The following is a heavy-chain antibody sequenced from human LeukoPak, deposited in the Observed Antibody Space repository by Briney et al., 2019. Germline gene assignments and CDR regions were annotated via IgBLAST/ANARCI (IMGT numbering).Heavy chain of an antibody. CDR2: ISSSSSYI. D-gene: IGHD4-17*01. Sequence: GGSLRLSCAASGFTFSSYSMNWVRQAPGKGLEWVSSISSSSSYIYYADSVKGRFTISRDNAKNSLYLQMNSLRAEDTAVCYCARDHGDYVFHYYYYYGMDVWGQGTTVTVSS. CDR1: GFTFSSYS. V-gene: IGHV3-21*01. CDR3: ARDHGDYVFHYYYYYGMDV. J-gene: IGHJ6*02.